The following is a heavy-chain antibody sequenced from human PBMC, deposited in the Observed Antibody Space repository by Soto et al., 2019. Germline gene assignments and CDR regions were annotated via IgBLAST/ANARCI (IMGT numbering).Heavy chain of an antibody. V-gene: IGHV5-51*01. D-gene: IGHD1-7*01. CDR3: ARRTTGTTYYYYGMDV. Sequence: GESLKISCKGSGYSFTSYWIGWVRQMPGKGLEWMGIIYPGDSDTRYSPSFQGQVTISADKSISTAYLQWSSLKASDTAMYYCARRTTGTTYYYYGMDVWGQGTTVTVS. CDR1: GYSFTSYW. CDR2: IYPGDSDT. J-gene: IGHJ6*02.